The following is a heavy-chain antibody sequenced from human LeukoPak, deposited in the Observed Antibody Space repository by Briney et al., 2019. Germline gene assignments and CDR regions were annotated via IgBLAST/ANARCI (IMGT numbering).Heavy chain of an antibody. J-gene: IGHJ4*02. Sequence: GGSLRLSCAASGFTFSNYAMHWVRQAPGKGLEYVSAISSNGGSTYYANSVKGRFTISRDNSKNTLYLQMGSLRAEDMAVYYCARLYCSSTICLFDYWGQGTLVTVSS. CDR3: ARLYCSSTICLFDY. V-gene: IGHV3-64*01. CDR1: GFTFSNYA. D-gene: IGHD2-2*01. CDR2: ISSNGGST.